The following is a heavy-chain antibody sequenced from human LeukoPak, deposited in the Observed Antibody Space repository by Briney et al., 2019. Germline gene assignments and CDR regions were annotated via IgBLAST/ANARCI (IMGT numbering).Heavy chain of an antibody. V-gene: IGHV7-4-1*02. CDR2: INTNTGNP. CDR3: ARASSGWVHNWFDP. J-gene: IGHJ5*02. Sequence: ASVKVSCKASGYTFTSYAMNWVRQAPGQGLEWMGWINTNTGNPTYAQGFTGRFVFSLDTSVSTAYLQISSLTAEDTAVYYCARASSGWVHNWFDPGGQGTLVTVSS. CDR1: GYTFTSYA. D-gene: IGHD6-19*01.